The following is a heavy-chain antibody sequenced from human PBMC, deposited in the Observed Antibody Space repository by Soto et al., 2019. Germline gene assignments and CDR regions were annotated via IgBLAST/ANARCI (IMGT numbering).Heavy chain of an antibody. Sequence: EVQLVESGGGLIQPGGSLRLSCAASGFTVSSNYMSWVRQAPGKGLEWVSVIYSGGSTYYADSVKGRFTISRDNSKNTLYLQMNSLRAEDTAVYYCARESSDDARNKRLPTEYWGQGTLVTVSS. D-gene: IGHD2-15*01. CDR2: IYSGGST. V-gene: IGHV3-53*01. CDR1: GFTVSSNY. J-gene: IGHJ4*02. CDR3: ARESSDDARNKRLPTEY.